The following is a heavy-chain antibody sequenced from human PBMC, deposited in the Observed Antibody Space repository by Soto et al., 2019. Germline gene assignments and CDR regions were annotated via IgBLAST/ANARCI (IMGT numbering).Heavy chain of an antibody. CDR3: ARDPFYVWGSYRQQGAFDI. J-gene: IGHJ3*02. V-gene: IGHV1-18*04. Sequence: SVKVSCKASGYTFTSYGISWVRQAPGQGLEWMGWISAYNGNTNYAQKLQGRVTMTTDTSTSTAYMELRSLRSDDTAVYYCARDPFYVWGSYRQQGAFDIWGQGTMVTVSS. D-gene: IGHD3-16*02. CDR1: GYTFTSYG. CDR2: ISAYNGNT.